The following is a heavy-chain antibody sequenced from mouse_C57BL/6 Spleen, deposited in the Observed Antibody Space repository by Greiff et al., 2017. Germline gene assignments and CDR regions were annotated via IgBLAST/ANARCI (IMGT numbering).Heavy chain of an antibody. CDR1: GYAFSSYW. J-gene: IGHJ2*01. D-gene: IGHD3-3*01. Sequence: QVQLHQSGAELVKPGASVKISCKASGYAFSSYWMNWVKQRPGKGLEWIGQIYPGDGDTNYNGKFKGKATLTADKSSSTAYMQLSSLTSADSAVYFCARQGQGYFDYWGQGTTLTVSS. CDR2: IYPGDGDT. CDR3: ARQGQGYFDY. V-gene: IGHV1-80*01.